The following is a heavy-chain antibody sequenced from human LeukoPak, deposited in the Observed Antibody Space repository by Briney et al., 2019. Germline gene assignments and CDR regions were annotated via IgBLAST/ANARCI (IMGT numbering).Heavy chain of an antibody. V-gene: IGHV3-53*01. J-gene: IGHJ3*02. CDR1: GFTVSSNY. D-gene: IGHD7-27*01. CDR2: IYSGGST. Sequence: GGSLRLSCAASGFTVSSNYMSWVRQAPGKGLEWVSVIYSGGSTYYADSVKGRFTISRDNSKNTLYLQMNSLRAEDTAVYYCARSELGTLRAFDIWGQGTMVTASS. CDR3: ARSELGTLRAFDI.